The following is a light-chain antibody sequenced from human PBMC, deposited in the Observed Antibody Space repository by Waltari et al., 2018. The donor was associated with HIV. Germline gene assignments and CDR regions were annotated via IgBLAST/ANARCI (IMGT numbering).Light chain of an antibody. CDR3: SSYRSSSTLEV. Sequence: QSALTQPASVSGSPGQSITISCTGTSSDVGGYNYVSWYQQHPGKAPKLMIYEVSTRPSGVSNRVSGSKSGNTASLTISGLPAEDEADYYCSSYRSSSTLEVFGTGTKVTVL. J-gene: IGLJ1*01. CDR1: SSDVGGYNY. CDR2: EVS. V-gene: IGLV2-14*01.